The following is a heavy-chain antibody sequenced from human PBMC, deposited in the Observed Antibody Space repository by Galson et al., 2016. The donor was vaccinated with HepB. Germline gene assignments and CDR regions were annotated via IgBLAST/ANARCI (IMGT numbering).Heavy chain of an antibody. Sequence: PALVKPTQTLTLTCTFSGFPLNTSGVGVGWIRQPPGEALEWLALVYWDDDKRYTPSLKTRLTITKDTSKNQVVLTMANMDPVDTATYYCAHTDLSMWFDPWGQGTLVTVSS. CDR3: AHTDLSMWFDP. CDR2: VYWDDDK. CDR1: GFPLNTSGVG. J-gene: IGHJ5*02. D-gene: IGHD3-3*01. V-gene: IGHV2-5*02.